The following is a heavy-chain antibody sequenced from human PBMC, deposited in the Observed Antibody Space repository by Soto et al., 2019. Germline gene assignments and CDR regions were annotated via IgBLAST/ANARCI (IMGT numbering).Heavy chain of an antibody. CDR2: IYYSGST. J-gene: IGHJ4*02. CDR3: ARVLKRGYSGYDSTDY. Sequence: SXTLSLTCTVSGGSMSSGGYYWSWIRQHPGKGLEWIGYIYYSGSTYYNPSLKSRVTISVDTSKNQFSLKLSSVTAADTAVYYCARVLKRGYSGYDSTDYWGQGTLVTVSS. D-gene: IGHD5-12*01. CDR1: GGSMSSGGYY. V-gene: IGHV4-31*03.